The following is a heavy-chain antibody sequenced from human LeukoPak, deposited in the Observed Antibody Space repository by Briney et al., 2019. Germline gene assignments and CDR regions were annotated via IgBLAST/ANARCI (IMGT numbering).Heavy chain of an antibody. CDR3: ARGGGIVGTTHFDY. V-gene: IGHV3-21*01. D-gene: IGHD1-26*01. Sequence: GGSLRHSCAASGFIFSASNINWVRQAPGKGLEWVSYISSSSDYIYYADSVKGRFTISRDNAKNSLYLQMNSLRAEDTAVYYCARGGGIVGTTHFDYWGQGTLVTVSS. J-gene: IGHJ4*02. CDR2: ISSSSDYI. CDR1: GFIFSASN.